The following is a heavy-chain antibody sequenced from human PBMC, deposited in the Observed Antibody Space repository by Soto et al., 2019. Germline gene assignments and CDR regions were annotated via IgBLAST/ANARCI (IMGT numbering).Heavy chain of an antibody. V-gene: IGHV4-39*01. D-gene: IGHD3-10*01. CDR1: GGSIDRSNYY. CDR2: TYYNGNA. CDR3: ARGNPSTQPGRGNSWFDP. Sequence: SETLSLTCNVSGGSIDRSNYYWDWLRQPPGKGLEWIGTTYYNGNAYYNPSLKSRVTISVDTSKNQFSLKLSSVTAADTAVYYCARGNPSTQPGRGNSWFDPWGQGTLVTVSS. J-gene: IGHJ5*02.